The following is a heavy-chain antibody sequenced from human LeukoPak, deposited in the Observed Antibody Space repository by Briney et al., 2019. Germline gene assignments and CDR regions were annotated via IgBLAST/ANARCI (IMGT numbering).Heavy chain of an antibody. Sequence: ASEKVSCKASGYTFTGFSISWVRQAPGQGLEWMGWINTHNGNTKYTQKFQGRVTMTRDKFTSTAYMELTSLTSDDTAVYYCARDDAPAGSESYCRRISCYLGRLDVWGQGTTITVSS. CDR2: INTHNGNT. CDR3: ARDDAPAGSESYCRRISCYLGRLDV. D-gene: IGHD2-2*01. J-gene: IGHJ6*02. V-gene: IGHV1-18*01. CDR1: GYTFTGFS.